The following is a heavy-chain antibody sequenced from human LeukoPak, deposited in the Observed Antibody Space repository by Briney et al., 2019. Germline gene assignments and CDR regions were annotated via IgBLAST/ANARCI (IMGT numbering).Heavy chain of an antibody. Sequence: SETLSLTCTVSGDSISSSDYWWGWIRQPPGKGLDWIASIHYSGRTHYNPSLQSRITISVDTSKNQFSLNLNSVTAADTAVYYCARQRGLGSWSFDYWGQGTLVTVPS. CDR1: GDSISSSDYW. V-gene: IGHV4-39*01. CDR3: ARQRGLGSWSFDY. J-gene: IGHJ4*02. CDR2: IHYSGRT. D-gene: IGHD2-15*01.